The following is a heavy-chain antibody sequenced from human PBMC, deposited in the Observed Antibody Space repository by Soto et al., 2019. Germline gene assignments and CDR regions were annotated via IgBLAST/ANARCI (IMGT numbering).Heavy chain of an antibody. CDR2: VVHWGTT. D-gene: IGHD6-19*01. Sequence: QVQLQESGPGLVKPSGTVSLTCAVSGASISHKNCWSGVRQPPGKGVGWVGEVVHWGTTNYNTSLRGRVTISMDKSKNQISLTLSSVTAADSALYDCARYIGVTGTRGFDYWGQGTLVTVSS. J-gene: IGHJ4*02. V-gene: IGHV4-4*02. CDR3: ARYIGVTGTRGFDY. CDR1: GASISHKNC.